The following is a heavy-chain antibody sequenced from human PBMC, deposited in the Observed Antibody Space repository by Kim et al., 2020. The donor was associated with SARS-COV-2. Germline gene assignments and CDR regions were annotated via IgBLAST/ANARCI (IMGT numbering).Heavy chain of an antibody. CDR1: GFSLRSFG. J-gene: IGHJ4*01. Sequence: GGSLRLSCAASGFSLRSFGMNWVRQAPGKGLEWVSYISPGGGIIKYADSVKGRFTTSRDDAKSSLYFQINSLRDEDTAVYYCARARAPSVYEMYFDYWG. V-gene: IGHV3-48*02. CDR3: ARARAPSVYEMYFDY. D-gene: IGHD1-20*01. CDR2: ISPGGGII.